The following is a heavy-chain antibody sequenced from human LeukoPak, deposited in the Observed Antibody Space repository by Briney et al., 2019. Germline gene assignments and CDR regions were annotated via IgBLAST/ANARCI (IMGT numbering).Heavy chain of an antibody. CDR1: GYSISSGYY. Sequence: PSETLSFTCTVSGYSISSGYYWGWIRQPPGKGLEWIGSIYHSGSTYYNPSLKSRVTISVDTSKNQFSLKLSSVTAADTAVYYCARLEPRYSSGWYPTGAFDIWGQGTMVTVSS. CDR3: ARLEPRYSSGWYPTGAFDI. V-gene: IGHV4-38-2*02. CDR2: IYHSGST. D-gene: IGHD6-19*01. J-gene: IGHJ3*02.